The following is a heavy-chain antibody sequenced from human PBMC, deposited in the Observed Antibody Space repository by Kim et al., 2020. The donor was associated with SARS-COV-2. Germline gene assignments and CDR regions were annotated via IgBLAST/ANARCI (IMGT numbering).Heavy chain of an antibody. CDR1: GFTFSSYG. V-gene: IGHV3-33*06. CDR2: IWYDGSNK. CDR3: AKDSSSSKYYFDY. D-gene: IGHD6-6*01. J-gene: IGHJ4*02. Sequence: GGSLRLSGAASGFTFSSYGMHWVRQSPGKGLEWVAVIWYDGSNKYYAASVKGRFTISRDNSKNTLYLQMNSLRSEDTAVYYCAKDSSSSKYYFDYWGQGT.